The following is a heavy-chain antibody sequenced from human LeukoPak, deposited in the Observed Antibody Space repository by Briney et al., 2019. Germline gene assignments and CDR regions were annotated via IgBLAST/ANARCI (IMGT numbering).Heavy chain of an antibody. V-gene: IGHV1-8*02. CDR1: GYTFTSYY. D-gene: IGHD4-11*01. Sequence: ASVKVSCKASGYTFTSYYMHWVRQATGQGLEWMGWMNPNSGNTGYAQKFQGRVTMTRNTSISTAYMELSSLRSEDTAVYYCARGFITVTTTDAVDFDIWGQGTMVTVSS. CDR2: MNPNSGNT. J-gene: IGHJ3*02. CDR3: ARGFITVTTTDAVDFDI.